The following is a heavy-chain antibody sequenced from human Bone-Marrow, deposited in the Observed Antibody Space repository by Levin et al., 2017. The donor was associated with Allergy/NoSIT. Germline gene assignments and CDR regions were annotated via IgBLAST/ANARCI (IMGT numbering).Heavy chain of an antibody. CDR3: VKERGPFDGFDI. Sequence: GESLKISCAASGFTFSAYGMYWVRQAPGKGLEWVTVIWADGRNKFYADSVEGRFTFSRDNSRSTLSLQMNSLRVEDTAVYYCVKERGPFDGFDIWGHGTLVTVSS. J-gene: IGHJ3*02. CDR1: GFTFSAYG. CDR2: IWADGRNK. V-gene: IGHV3-33*06.